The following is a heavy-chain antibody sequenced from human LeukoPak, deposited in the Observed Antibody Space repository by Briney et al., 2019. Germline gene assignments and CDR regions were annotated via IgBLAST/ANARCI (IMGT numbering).Heavy chain of an antibody. D-gene: IGHD3-3*01. CDR3: ARDHFGGVYYYYYMDV. CDR2: ISSSSSYI. Sequence: PGGSLRLSCAASGFTVTSNYMSWVRQAPGKGLEWVSSISSSSSYIYYADSVKGRFTISRDNAKNSLYLQMNSLRAEDTAVYYCARDHFGGVYYYYYMDVWGKGTTVTISS. V-gene: IGHV3-21*01. J-gene: IGHJ6*03. CDR1: GFTVTSNY.